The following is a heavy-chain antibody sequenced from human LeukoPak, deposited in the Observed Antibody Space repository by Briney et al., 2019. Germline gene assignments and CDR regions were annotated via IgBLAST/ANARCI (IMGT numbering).Heavy chain of an antibody. J-gene: IGHJ5*02. CDR2: ITWSSDFT. CDR3: TKDVADYVWGDYRHFDI. V-gene: IGHV3-9*01. Sequence: GGSLRLSCAASGFSFDDYAMHWVRQGPRKGLEWVAGITWSSDFTALADSVKGRFSISRDNANNSVFLHMNSLTADDTAVYYCTKDVADYVWGDYRHFDIWGQGTLVTVSA. D-gene: IGHD3-16*02. CDR1: GFSFDDYA.